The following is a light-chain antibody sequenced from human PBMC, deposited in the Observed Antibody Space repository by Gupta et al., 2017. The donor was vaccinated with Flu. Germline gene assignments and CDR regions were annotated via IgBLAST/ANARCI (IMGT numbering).Light chain of an antibody. J-gene: IGKJ1*01. CDR1: ESVSNN. Sequence: EIMMTQSPATLSVSPGERVTLSCRASESVSNNLAWYQQKAGQAPRLLIYGASTRAAGVPARFSGSGSGTEFTLTISSLQSEDFAVYYCQQYNNWWTFGQGTKVEIK. CDR3: QQYNNWWT. CDR2: GAS. V-gene: IGKV3-15*01.